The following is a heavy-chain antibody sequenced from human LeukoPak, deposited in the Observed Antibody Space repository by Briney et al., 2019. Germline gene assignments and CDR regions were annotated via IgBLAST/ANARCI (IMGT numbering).Heavy chain of an antibody. V-gene: IGHV1-18*01. CDR1: GYTFTSYG. CDR3: ARSPGSIAVAGTGDY. CDR2: ISAYNGNT. D-gene: IGHD6-19*01. Sequence: VASVKVSCKASGYTFTSYGISWVRRAPGQGLEWMGWISAYNGNTNYAQKLQGRVTMTTDTSTSTAYMELRSLRSDDTAVYYCARSPGSIAVAGTGDYWGQGTLVTVSS. J-gene: IGHJ4*02.